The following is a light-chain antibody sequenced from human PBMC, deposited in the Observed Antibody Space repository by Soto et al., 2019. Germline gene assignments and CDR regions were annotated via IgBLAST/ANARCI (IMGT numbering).Light chain of an antibody. CDR3: QKYNSATLLT. CDR1: QGISNY. V-gene: IGKV1-27*01. J-gene: IGKJ4*01. CDR2: AAS. Sequence: DIQMTQSPSSLSASVGDRVTITCRASQGISNYLAWYQQKPGKVPNLLISAASTLRSGVPSRFSGSGSGTAFTLTISSLQPDDVATYYCQKYNSATLLTFGGGTKVEIK.